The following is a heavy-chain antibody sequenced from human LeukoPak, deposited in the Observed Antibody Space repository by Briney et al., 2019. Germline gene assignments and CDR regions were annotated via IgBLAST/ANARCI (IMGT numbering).Heavy chain of an antibody. J-gene: IGHJ3*02. D-gene: IGHD3-22*01. CDR3: ARDYDSSGSDAFDI. V-gene: IGHV4-4*02. Sequence: PSGTLSLTCAVSGGSINITNWWSWVRQPPGKGLEWIGEIYHSGSTEYNPSLKSRVTISVDKSKNQFSLKLTSVTAPDTAVYYCARDYDSSGSDAFDIWGQGTMVTVSS. CDR1: GGSINITNW. CDR2: IYHSGST.